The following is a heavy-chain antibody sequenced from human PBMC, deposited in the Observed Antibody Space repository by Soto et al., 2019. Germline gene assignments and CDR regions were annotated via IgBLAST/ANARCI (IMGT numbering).Heavy chain of an antibody. CDR1: GYTFTGYY. Sequence: SVKVSCKASGYTFTGYYMHWVRQAPGQGLEWMGWINPNSGGTNYAQKFQGRVTMTRDTSISTAYMELSRLRSDDTAVYYCARERRWVNTDLRYGMDVWGQGTTVTVSS. CDR2: INPNSGGT. J-gene: IGHJ6*02. D-gene: IGHD5-18*01. CDR3: ARERRWVNTDLRYGMDV. V-gene: IGHV1-2*02.